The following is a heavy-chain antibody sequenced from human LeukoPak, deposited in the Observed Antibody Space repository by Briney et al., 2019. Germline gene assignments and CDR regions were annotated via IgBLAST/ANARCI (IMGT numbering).Heavy chain of an antibody. Sequence: PGGSLRLSCAASGFTFSSYSMNWVRQAPGKGLEWVSAISGSGGSTYYADSVKGRFTISRDNSKNTLYLQMNSLRAEDTAVYYCAKEEHYYDSSGYYPWEFDYWGQGTLVTVSS. V-gene: IGHV3-23*01. D-gene: IGHD3-22*01. CDR1: GFTFSSYS. J-gene: IGHJ4*02. CDR2: ISGSGGST. CDR3: AKEEHYYDSSGYYPWEFDY.